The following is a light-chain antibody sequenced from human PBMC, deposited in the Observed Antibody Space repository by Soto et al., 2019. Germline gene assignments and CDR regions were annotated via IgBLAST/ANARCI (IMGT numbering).Light chain of an antibody. CDR1: GSNIGSHA. Sequence: QSVLTQPPSASGTPGQRVTFSCSGSGSNIGSHAVNWYQQLPGTAPKLLIYSNTQRPSGVPDRFSGSKSGTSASLAISGLQSEDEAYYYCAAWDDSLNGLLFGGGTKVIVL. J-gene: IGLJ2*01. V-gene: IGLV1-44*01. CDR2: SNT. CDR3: AAWDDSLNGLL.